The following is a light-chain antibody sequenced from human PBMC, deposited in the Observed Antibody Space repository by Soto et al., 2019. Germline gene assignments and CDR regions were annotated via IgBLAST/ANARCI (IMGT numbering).Light chain of an antibody. CDR2: WAS. CDR3: QQYYSLPYT. V-gene: IGKV4-1*01. Sequence: DILVTQSPASLAVSLGERATINCRSSQSVLNNSNRKTFLAWYQQKPGQPPKLLFYWASTREIGVPARFSGSGSGADFTLTISGLQAEDVGAYYCQQYYSLPYTFGPGTKVDIK. CDR1: QSVLNNSNRKTF. J-gene: IGKJ2*01.